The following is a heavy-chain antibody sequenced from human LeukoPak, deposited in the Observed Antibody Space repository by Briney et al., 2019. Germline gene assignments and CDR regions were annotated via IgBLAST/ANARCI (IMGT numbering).Heavy chain of an antibody. CDR2: INPNSGGT. J-gene: IGHJ4*02. Sequence: ASVKVSCKASGYTFTGYYMHWVRQAPGQGLEWMGWINPNSGGTSYAQKFQGRVTMTRDTSISTAYMELSRLRSDDTAVYYCARGGPNYCSGGSCYPQYWGQGTLVTVSS. CDR1: GYTFTGYY. V-gene: IGHV1-2*02. CDR3: ARGGPNYCSGGSCYPQY. D-gene: IGHD2-15*01.